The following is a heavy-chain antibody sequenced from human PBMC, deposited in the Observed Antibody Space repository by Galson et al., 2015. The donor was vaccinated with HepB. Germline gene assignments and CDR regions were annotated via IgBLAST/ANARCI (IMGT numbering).Heavy chain of an antibody. V-gene: IGHV1-2*02. CDR1: GGTFSSYA. CDR2: IDPNSGDT. CDR3: ARDRVAVAGTRYFFGY. Sequence: SVKVSCKASGGTFSSYAISWVRQAPGQGLEWMGWIDPNSGDTNYAQKFQGRVTMTRDTSISTAYMELSRLRSDDTAVYYCARDRVAVAGTRYFFGYWGQGTLVTVSS. D-gene: IGHD6-19*01. J-gene: IGHJ4*02.